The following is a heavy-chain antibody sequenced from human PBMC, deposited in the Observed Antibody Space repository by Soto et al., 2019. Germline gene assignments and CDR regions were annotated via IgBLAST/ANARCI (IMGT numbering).Heavy chain of an antibody. CDR3: AIDPTVRVYQLPGYFDS. D-gene: IGHD2-2*01. V-gene: IGHV3-48*02. J-gene: IGHJ4*02. CDR2: ISSSSSTI. CDR1: GFTVSSNY. Sequence: GGSLRLSCAASGFTVSSNYMNWVRQAPGKGLEWVSYISSSSSTIYYADSVKGRFTISRDNAKNSLYLQMNSLRDEDTAVYYCAIDPTVRVYQLPGYFDSWGQGTQVTVSS.